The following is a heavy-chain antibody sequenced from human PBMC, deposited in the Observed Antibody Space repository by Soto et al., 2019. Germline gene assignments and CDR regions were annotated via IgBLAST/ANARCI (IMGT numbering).Heavy chain of an antibody. CDR1: GGSVSGGVYY. J-gene: IGHJ1*01. CDR2: IYYSGST. CDR3: ARSSVAGAGYFQH. Sequence: QVQLQESGPGLVKPSQTLSLTCTVSGGSVSGGVYYWNWIRQHPEKGLEWIGYIYYSGSTYYNPSLRSRVTISAHTSKNQFSLHLSSVTVADTAVYYCARSSVAGAGYFQHWGQGTQVIVSS. D-gene: IGHD6-19*01. V-gene: IGHV4-31*03.